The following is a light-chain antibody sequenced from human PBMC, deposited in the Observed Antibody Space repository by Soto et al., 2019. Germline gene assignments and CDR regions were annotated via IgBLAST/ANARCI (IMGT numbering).Light chain of an antibody. CDR3: QQRSNWPPWT. V-gene: IGKV3-11*01. Sequence: EIVLTQSPATLSLSPGERATLSCRASQSVSSYLAWYRQKPGQAPRLLIYDASNRATGIPARFSGSGSGTDFTLTISSLEPEDFVVYYCQQRSNWPPWTFGQGTKVDIK. CDR2: DAS. CDR1: QSVSSY. J-gene: IGKJ1*01.